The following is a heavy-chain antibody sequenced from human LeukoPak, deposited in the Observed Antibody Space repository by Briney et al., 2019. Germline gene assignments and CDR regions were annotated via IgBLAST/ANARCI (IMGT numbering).Heavy chain of an antibody. Sequence: HEASVKVSCKASGYTFTSYDINWVRQATGQGLEWMGWMNPNSGNTGYAQKFQGRVTITRNTSISTAYMELSSLRSEDTAVYYCARDLSIAAAGTRAYYYMDVWGKGTTVTISS. CDR1: GYTFTSYD. J-gene: IGHJ6*03. V-gene: IGHV1-8*03. D-gene: IGHD6-13*01. CDR3: ARDLSIAAAGTRAYYYMDV. CDR2: MNPNSGNT.